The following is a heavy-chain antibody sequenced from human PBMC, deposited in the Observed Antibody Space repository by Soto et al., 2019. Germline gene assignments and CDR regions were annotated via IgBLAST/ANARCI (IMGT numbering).Heavy chain of an antibody. CDR3: LKDAPNGSIDD. Sequence: VQVVASGGGLVQPGRSLRLSCAVSGFRFEQYVMHWVRQAPGKGLECVSTVSPTGDTVAYADSVEGRFTVSRDNAKNSLYLKMHSLKGDDPAFYYCLKDAPNGSIDDWGQGTLVTVSS. CDR1: GFRFEQYV. CDR2: VSPTGDTV. V-gene: IGHV3-9*01. D-gene: IGHD3-10*01. J-gene: IGHJ4*02.